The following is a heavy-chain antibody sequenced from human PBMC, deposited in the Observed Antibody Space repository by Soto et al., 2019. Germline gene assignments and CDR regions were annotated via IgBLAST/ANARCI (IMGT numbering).Heavy chain of an antibody. Sequence: SVKVACKASGYTFTSYAVHWVRQAPGQRLEWMGWVNAGDGNTNYSQRFPGRVTITRDTSPSTAYMELNSLRSEDMAVYYCARSVQYYYASSGYVYPSGYYYYGLDVWRQGPAVTVSS. V-gene: IGHV1-3*01. D-gene: IGHD3-22*01. CDR2: VNAGDGNT. J-gene: IGHJ6*02. CDR1: GYTFTSYA. CDR3: ARSVQYYYASSGYVYPSGYYYYGLDV.